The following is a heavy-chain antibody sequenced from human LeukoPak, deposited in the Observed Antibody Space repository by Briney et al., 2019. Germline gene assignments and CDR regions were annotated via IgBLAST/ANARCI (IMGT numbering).Heavy chain of an antibody. D-gene: IGHD2-2*01. CDR3: AKDLDIVVVPAAPDY. J-gene: IGHJ4*02. Sequence: SGGSLRLSCAASGFTFNNNAFSWVRQAPGKGLEWVAVISYGGSNKYYADSVKDRFTISRDNSKNTLYLQMNSLRAEDTAVYYCAKDLDIVVVPAAPDYWGQGTLVTVSS. CDR1: GFTFNNNA. CDR2: ISYGGSNK. V-gene: IGHV3-30*18.